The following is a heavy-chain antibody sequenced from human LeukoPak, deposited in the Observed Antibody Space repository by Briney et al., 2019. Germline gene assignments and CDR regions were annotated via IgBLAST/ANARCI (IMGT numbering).Heavy chain of an antibody. D-gene: IGHD6-6*01. CDR2: IIPIFGTA. CDR1: GGTFSSYA. J-gene: IGHJ4*02. V-gene: IGHV1-69*05. CDR3: ASSRGYSSSSIRFHFDY. Sequence: SVKVSCKASGGTFSSYAISWVRQAPGQGLEWMGGIIPIFGTANYAQKFQGRVTITTDESTSTAYMELSSLRSEDTAVYYCASSRGYSSSSIRFHFDYWGQGTLVTVSS.